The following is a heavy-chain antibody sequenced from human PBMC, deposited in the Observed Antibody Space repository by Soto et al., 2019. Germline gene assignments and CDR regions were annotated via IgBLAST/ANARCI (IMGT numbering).Heavy chain of an antibody. CDR1: GFTFEDHA. Sequence: EVHVVESGGGLVQPGRSLRLSCAASGFTFEDHAIHWIRQAPGKGLEWVSGINWNSGITGYADSVKGRFTISRDNANNSLHLEMNSLRTEDTALYYCARGRGALTVVSNWFDPWGQGTLVTVSS. V-gene: IGHV3-9*01. J-gene: IGHJ5*02. CDR2: INWNSGIT. CDR3: ARGRGALTVVSNWFDP. D-gene: IGHD3-22*01.